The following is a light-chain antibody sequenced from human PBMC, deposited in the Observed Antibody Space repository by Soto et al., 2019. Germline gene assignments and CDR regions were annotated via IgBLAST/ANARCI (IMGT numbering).Light chain of an antibody. CDR1: QSLVYSDGNTY. J-gene: IGKJ1*01. CDR2: KVS. Sequence: DVVMTQSPLSLPVTLGQPASISFRSSQSLVYSDGNTYLNWFQQRPGQSPRRLIYKVSNRDSGVPDRFSGSGSGTDFTLTISSLQPEDFATYYCLQDYNYPRTFGQGTKVDIK. CDR3: LQDYNYPRT. V-gene: IGKV2-30*01.